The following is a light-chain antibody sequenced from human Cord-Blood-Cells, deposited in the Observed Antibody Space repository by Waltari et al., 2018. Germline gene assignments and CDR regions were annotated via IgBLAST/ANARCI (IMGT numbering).Light chain of an antibody. V-gene: IGKV4-1*01. J-gene: IGKJ2*01. CDR2: WAA. Sequence: DIVMTQSPASLAVSLGERATINCKSSQSVLYSSNNKNYLAWYQQKPGQPPKLLIYWAATRESGVADRFSGSGSGTDFTLTISSLQAEDVAVYYCQQYYSTPYTFGQGTKLEIK. CDR3: QQYYSTPYT. CDR1: QSVLYSSNNKNY.